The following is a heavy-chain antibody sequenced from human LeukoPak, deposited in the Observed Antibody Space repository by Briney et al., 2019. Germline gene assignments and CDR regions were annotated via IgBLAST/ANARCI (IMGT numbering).Heavy chain of an antibody. CDR3: AKANCGGDCYSWDFDY. Sequence: PGGSLRLSCAASGFTFSSYAMSWVRQAPGKGLEWVSAISGRGGSTYYADSVKGRFTISRDNAKNTLYLQMNSLRAEDTAVYYCAKANCGGDCYSWDFDYRGQGTLVTVSS. CDR1: GFTFSSYA. CDR2: ISGRGGST. V-gene: IGHV3-23*01. J-gene: IGHJ4*02. D-gene: IGHD2-21*02.